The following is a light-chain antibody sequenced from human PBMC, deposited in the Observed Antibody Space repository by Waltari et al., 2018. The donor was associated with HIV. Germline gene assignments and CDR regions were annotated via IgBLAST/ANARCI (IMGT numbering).Light chain of an antibody. CDR3: QQSYIIPRT. J-gene: IGKJ1*01. CDR1: QYINNY. V-gene: IGKV1-39*01. Sequence: DIQLTQSPPSLSASVGDRVTITCRPSQYINNYLNWYHQMPGKAPKLLIYAASNLPSGIPSRFSGSESETDFTLTINSLQPEDLGTYFCQQSYIIPRTFGQGTKVEVK. CDR2: AAS.